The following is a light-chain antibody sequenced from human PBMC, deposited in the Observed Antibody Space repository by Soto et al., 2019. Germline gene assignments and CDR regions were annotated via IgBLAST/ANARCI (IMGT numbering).Light chain of an antibody. CDR2: VGTGGIVG. CDR1: SGYSNYK. V-gene: IGLV9-49*01. CDR3: GADHGRGSNFV. Sequence: QAVVTQPPSASASLGASVTLTCTLSSGYSNYKVDWYQQRPGKGPRFVMRVGTGGIVGSKGDGIPDRFSVLGSGLNRYLTIKNIQDEDESDYHCGADHGRGSNFVFGGGTKLTVL. J-gene: IGLJ2*01.